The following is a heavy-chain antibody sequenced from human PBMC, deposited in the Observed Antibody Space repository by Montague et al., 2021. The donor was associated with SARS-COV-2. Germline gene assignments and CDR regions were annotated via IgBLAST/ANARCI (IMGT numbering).Heavy chain of an antibody. CDR3: AREAWFGDKTSASEYYGMDV. D-gene: IGHD3-10*01. Sequence: SETLSLTCTVSGGSISSYYWSWIRQPAGKGLEWIGRIYTSGSNNXXPSLKGRVTMSVDTSKNQFSLKLSSVTAADTAVYYCAREAWFGDKTSASEYYGMDVWGQGTTVTVSS. CDR1: GGSISSYY. V-gene: IGHV4-4*07. CDR2: IYTSGSN. J-gene: IGHJ6*02.